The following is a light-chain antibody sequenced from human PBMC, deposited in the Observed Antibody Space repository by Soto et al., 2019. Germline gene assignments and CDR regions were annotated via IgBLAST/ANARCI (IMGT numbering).Light chain of an antibody. V-gene: IGKV1-12*02. CDR1: QNIGNW. CDR2: AAS. J-gene: IGKJ4*01. CDR3: QQANIFPFT. Sequence: DIQMTQSPSSVAASVGDRVTITCRASQNIGNWLAWYQQKPGKVPQLLIYAASSLQSGVPSRFSGSRSVPNFTFTISSLQPEDCATYYCQQANIFPFTFGGGTNLDI.